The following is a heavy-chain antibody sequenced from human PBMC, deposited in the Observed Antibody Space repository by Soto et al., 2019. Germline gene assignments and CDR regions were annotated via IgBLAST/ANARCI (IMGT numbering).Heavy chain of an antibody. V-gene: IGHV4-34*01. Sequence: PSETLSLTCAVYGGSFSGYYWSWIRQPPGKGLEWIGEINHSGSTNYNPSLKSRVPISVDTSKNQFSLKLSSVTAADTAVYYCARDSSSWYDDAFDIWGQGTRGTVSS. CDR1: GGSFSGYY. D-gene: IGHD6-13*01. J-gene: IGHJ3*02. CDR3: ARDSSSWYDDAFDI. CDR2: INHSGST.